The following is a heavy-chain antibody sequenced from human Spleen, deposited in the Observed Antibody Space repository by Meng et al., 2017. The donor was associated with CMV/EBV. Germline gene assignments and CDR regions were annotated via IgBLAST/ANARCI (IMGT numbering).Heavy chain of an antibody. CDR2: INHSGST. J-gene: IGHJ4*02. V-gene: IGHV4-34*01. CDR1: GGSFSGYY. CDR3: ASIAAAGTAIVY. Sequence: QVQLRQWGAGLLKPSETLSLTCAVYGGSFSGYYWSWIRQPPGKGLEWIGEINHSGSTNYNPSLKSRVTISVDTSKNQFSLKLSSVTAADTAVYYCASIAAAGTAIVYWGQGTLVTVSS. D-gene: IGHD6-13*01.